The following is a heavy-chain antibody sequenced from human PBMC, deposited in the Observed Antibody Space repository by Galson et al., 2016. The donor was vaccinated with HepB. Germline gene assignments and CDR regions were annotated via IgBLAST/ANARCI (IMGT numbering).Heavy chain of an antibody. CDR1: GFTFSTSA. Sequence: SLRLSCAASGFTFSTSAMSWVRQAPGKGLEWVSAISGAGHSAYNADSVKGRFTISRDNSKSTLYLQMNSLTAEDTALYYCVRRLSGHGFDYWGQGTLVTVSS. V-gene: IGHV3-23*01. CDR2: ISGAGHSA. CDR3: VRRLSGHGFDY. D-gene: IGHD6-25*01. J-gene: IGHJ4*02.